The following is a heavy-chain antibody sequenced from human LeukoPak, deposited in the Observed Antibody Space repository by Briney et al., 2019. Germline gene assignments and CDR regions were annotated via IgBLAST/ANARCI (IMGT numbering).Heavy chain of an antibody. J-gene: IGHJ4*02. V-gene: IGHV4-39*01. CDR3: ARHPSGSYRKYFDY. D-gene: IGHD1-26*01. CDR2: IYYSGST. CDR1: GGSISSGSYY. Sequence: SKTLSLTCTVSGGSISSGSYYWGWIRQPPGKGLDWIGSIYYSGSTYYNESLKSRVTISVDTSKNQFSLRLSSVTAADTAVYYCARHPSGSYRKYFDYWGQGTLVTVSS.